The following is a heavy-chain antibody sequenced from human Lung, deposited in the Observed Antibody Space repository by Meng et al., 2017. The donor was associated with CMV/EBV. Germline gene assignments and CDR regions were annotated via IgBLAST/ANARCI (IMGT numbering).Heavy chain of an antibody. CDR2: ISASGNT. CDR3: ARDFGSSWYPNWFDP. CDR1: GDHTTSYH. Sequence: VHLPDSGPGLVKPVEPRPLAGTFSGDHTTSYHRSWMRQPAGKGLEWIGRISASGNTRYNPSPKSRVPMSVDTSKNQFSLKLSSVTAADTAVYYCARDFGSSWYPNWFDPWGQGTLVTVSS. V-gene: IGHV4-4*07. D-gene: IGHD6-13*01. J-gene: IGHJ5*02.